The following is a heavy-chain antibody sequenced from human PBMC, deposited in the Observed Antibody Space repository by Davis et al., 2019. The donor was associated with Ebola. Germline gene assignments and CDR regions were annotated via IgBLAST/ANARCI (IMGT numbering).Heavy chain of an antibody. CDR1: GFTFSGHG. D-gene: IGHD5-18*01. CDR3: AKTRGYRLYYFEY. Sequence: GGSLRLSCAVSGFTFSGHGMHWVRQAPGKALEWVSLISGNGYGTEYGDSVKGRFTISRDNSKNFLYLQVNDLRPEDTALYFCAKTRGYRLYYFEYWGQGTLVTVSS. CDR2: ISGNGYGT. J-gene: IGHJ4*02. V-gene: IGHV3-43*02.